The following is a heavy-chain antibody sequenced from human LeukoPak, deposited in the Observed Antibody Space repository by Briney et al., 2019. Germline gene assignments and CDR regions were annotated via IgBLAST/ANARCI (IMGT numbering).Heavy chain of an antibody. J-gene: IGHJ3*02. CDR3: ARGSMRWLQLGSRIAFDI. Sequence: PSETLSLTCAVYGGSFSGYYWSWIRQPTGKGLEWIGEINHSGSTNYNPSLKSRVTISVDTSKNQFSLKLSSVTAADTAVYYCARGSMRWLQLGSRIAFDIWGQGTMVTVSS. V-gene: IGHV4-34*01. D-gene: IGHD5-24*01. CDR1: GGSFSGYY. CDR2: INHSGST.